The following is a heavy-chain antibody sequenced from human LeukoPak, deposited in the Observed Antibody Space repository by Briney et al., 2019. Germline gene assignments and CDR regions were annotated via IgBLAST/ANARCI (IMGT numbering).Heavy chain of an antibody. J-gene: IGHJ6*04. V-gene: IGHV3-7*01. CDR1: GFTFTTYW. D-gene: IGHD6-13*01. CDR2: IKQDGTEK. CDR3: ARDLLAAGV. Sequence: GGSLRLTCAASGFTFTTYWMSWVRQAPGKGLEWVANIKQDGTEKYYVDSVKGRFTISRDNAKNSLYLQMNSLRAEDTAVYYCARDLLAAGVWGKGTTVTVSS.